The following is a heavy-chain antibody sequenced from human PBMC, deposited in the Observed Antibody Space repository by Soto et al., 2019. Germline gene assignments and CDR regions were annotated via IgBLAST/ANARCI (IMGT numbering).Heavy chain of an antibody. CDR3: ARVERGTTTTVVDAFDI. J-gene: IGHJ3*02. Sequence: QVQLQQWGAGLLKPSETLSLTCAVYGGFVSSGNYYWSWIRQPPGKGLEWIGEMSHSGGTHFNPSPKGRITNTVGTFKNPFSLKMTSVTAADTALYYCARVERGTTTTVVDAFDIWGPGTMVTVSS. V-gene: IGHV4-34*01. CDR2: MSHSGGT. CDR1: GGFVSSGNYY. D-gene: IGHD4-4*01.